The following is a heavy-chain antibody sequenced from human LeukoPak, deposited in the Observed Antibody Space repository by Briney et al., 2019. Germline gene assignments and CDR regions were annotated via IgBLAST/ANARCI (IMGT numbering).Heavy chain of an antibody. D-gene: IGHD2-15*01. V-gene: IGHV1-8*03. CDR3: ARDRILGGFDP. CDR1: GYTFTSYD. CDR2: MDPNSGNT. Sequence: ASVKVSCKASGYTFTSYDINWVRQATGQGLEWMGWMDPNSGNTGYAQKFQGRVTITRNTSISTAYMELSSLRSEDTAVYYCARDRILGGFDPWGQGTLVTVSS. J-gene: IGHJ5*02.